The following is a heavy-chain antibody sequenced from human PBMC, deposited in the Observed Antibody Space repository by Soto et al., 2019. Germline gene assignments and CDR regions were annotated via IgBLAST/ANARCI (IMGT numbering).Heavy chain of an antibody. V-gene: IGHV1-18*04. CDR2: ISAYNGNT. J-gene: IGHJ5*02. D-gene: IGHD3-3*01. Sequence: QVQLVQSGAEVKKPGASVKVSCKASGYTFTSYGISWVRQAPGQGLEWMGWISAYNGNTNYAQKLQGRVTMTTDTSTSTAYMELRSLRSDDTAVYYCARAVEFLGWLQGGWFDPWGQGTLVTVSS. CDR1: GYTFTSYG. CDR3: ARAVEFLGWLQGGWFDP.